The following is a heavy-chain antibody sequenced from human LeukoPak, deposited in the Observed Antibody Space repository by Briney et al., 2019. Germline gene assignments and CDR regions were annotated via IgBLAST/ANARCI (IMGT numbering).Heavy chain of an antibody. CDR1: GFTFSNAW. D-gene: IGHD3-3*01. J-gene: IGHJ4*02. CDR2: IKSKTDGGAT. Sequence: GGSLRLSCAASGFTFSNAWMSWVRQAPGKGLEWVGRIKSKTDGGATDYAAPVKGRFTISRDDSKNTLYLQMNSLRAEDTAVYYCARVPGGLEWADFDYWGQGTLVTVSS. CDR3: ARVPGGLEWADFDY. V-gene: IGHV3-15*01.